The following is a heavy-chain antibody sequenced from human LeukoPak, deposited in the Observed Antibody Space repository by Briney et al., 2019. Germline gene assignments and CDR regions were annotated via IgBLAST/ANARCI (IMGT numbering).Heavy chain of an antibody. CDR1: GFTFSSYA. D-gene: IGHD3-16*01. CDR3: AKGARWFGGVNDYFDY. Sequence: PGGSLRLSCAASGFTFSSYAMSWVRQAPGKGLEWVSAISGSGGSTYYADSVKGRFTISRDNSKNTLYLQMNSLRAEDTAVYYCAKGARWFGGVNDYFDYWGQGTLVTVSS. V-gene: IGHV3-23*01. CDR2: ISGSGGST. J-gene: IGHJ4*02.